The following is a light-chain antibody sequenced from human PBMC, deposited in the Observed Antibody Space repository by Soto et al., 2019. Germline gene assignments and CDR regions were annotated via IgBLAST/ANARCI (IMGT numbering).Light chain of an antibody. CDR2: GNS. CDR3: QSSDSSLSGWV. V-gene: IGLV1-40*01. Sequence: QSVLTQPPSVSGAPGQRVTISCTGSSSNIGAGYNVHWYQQLPGTAPKLLIYGNSNRPSGVPDRFSGSKSGTSASLAITGRQAEDEADYYCQSSDSSLSGWVFGGGTKLTVL. J-gene: IGLJ3*02. CDR1: SSNIGAGYN.